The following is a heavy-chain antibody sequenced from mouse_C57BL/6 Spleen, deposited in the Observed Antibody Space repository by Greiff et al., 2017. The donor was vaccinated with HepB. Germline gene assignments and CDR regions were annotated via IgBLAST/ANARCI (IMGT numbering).Heavy chain of an antibody. J-gene: IGHJ2*01. V-gene: IGHV1-78*01. CDR3: ARRDYDDGDFDY. Sequence: VQLQQSDAELVKPGASVKISCKASGYTFTDHSIHWMKQRPEQGLEWIGYIYPRDGSTKYNEKFKGKATLTADKSSSTAYMQLNSLTSEDSAVYFCARRDYDDGDFDYWGQGTTLTVSS. CDR2: IYPRDGST. D-gene: IGHD2-4*01. CDR1: GYTFTDHS.